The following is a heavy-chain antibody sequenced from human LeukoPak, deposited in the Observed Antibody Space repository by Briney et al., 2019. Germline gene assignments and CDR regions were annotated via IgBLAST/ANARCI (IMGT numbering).Heavy chain of an antibody. CDR3: ARSQYQLPYYYYYMDV. CDR1: GDSVSSNSAA. Sequence: SQTLSLTCAISGDSVSSNSAAWNWIRQSPSRGLEWLGRTYYRYKWYNDYAVSVKSRITINPDTSKNQFSLQLNSVTPEDTAVYYCARSQYQLPYYYYYMDVWGKGTTVTVSS. J-gene: IGHJ6*03. V-gene: IGHV6-1*01. D-gene: IGHD2-2*01. CDR2: TYYRYKWYN.